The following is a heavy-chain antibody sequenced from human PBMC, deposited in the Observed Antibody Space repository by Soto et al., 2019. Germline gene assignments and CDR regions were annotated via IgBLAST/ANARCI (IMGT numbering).Heavy chain of an antibody. CDR1: GGSISSYY. CDR3: ARRHGYTFDF. J-gene: IGHJ4*02. CDR2: IYYSGST. D-gene: IGHD3-16*02. Sequence: PSETLSLTCTVSGGSISSYYWSWIRQPPGKGLEWIGYIYYSGSTNYNPSLKSRVTISVDTSKNQFSLKLSSVTAADTAGYYCARRHGYTFDFWGQGTLVPVSS. V-gene: IGHV4-59*08.